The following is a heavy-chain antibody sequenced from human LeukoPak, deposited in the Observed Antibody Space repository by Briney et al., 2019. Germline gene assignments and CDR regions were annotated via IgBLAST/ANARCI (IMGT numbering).Heavy chain of an antibody. D-gene: IGHD3-22*01. CDR2: FDPEDGET. CDR3: STRGKDYYDSSGYYA. CDR1: GYTLTELS. V-gene: IGHV1-24*01. Sequence: ASVKVSCKVSGYTLTELSMHWVRQAPGQGLEWMGGFDPEDGETIYAQKFQGSVTMTEDTSTDTAYMELSSLRSEDTAVYYCSTRGKDYYDSSGYYAWGQGTLVTVSS. J-gene: IGHJ5*02.